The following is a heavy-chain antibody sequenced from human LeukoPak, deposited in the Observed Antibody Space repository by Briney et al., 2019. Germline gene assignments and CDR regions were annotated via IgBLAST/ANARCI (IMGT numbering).Heavy chain of an antibody. J-gene: IGHJ4*02. CDR3: AKDTVRSGSYNDY. Sequence: GGTLRLSCAASGFTFSSYGMSWVRQAPGKGLEWVSAISGSGGSTYYADSVKGRFTISRDNSKNTLYLQMNSLRAEDTAVYYCAKDTVRSGSYNDYWGQGTLVTVSS. CDR1: GFTFSSYG. V-gene: IGHV3-23*01. CDR2: ISGSGGST. D-gene: IGHD1-26*01.